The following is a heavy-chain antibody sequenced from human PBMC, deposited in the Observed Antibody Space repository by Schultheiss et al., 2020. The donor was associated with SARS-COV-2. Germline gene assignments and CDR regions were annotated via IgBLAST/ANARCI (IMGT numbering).Heavy chain of an antibody. CDR2: IWYDGSNK. Sequence: GGSLRLSCSASGFTFSSYALSWVRQAPGKGLEWVAVIWYDGSNKYYADSVKGRFTISRDNSKNTLYLQMNSLIAEDTAVYYCAREGIAVAGTEGSFDYWGKGTLVAVAS. J-gene: IGHJ4*02. D-gene: IGHD6-19*01. CDR3: AREGIAVAGTEGSFDY. V-gene: IGHV3-33*08. CDR1: GFTFSSYA.